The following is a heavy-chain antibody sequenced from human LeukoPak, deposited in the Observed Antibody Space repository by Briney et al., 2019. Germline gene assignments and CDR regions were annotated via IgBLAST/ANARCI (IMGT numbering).Heavy chain of an antibody. CDR3: ARHYYYDSSGYYNGMDV. V-gene: IGHV4-34*01. Sequence: PSETLSLTCAVYGGSFSGYYWSWIRQPPGKGLEWIGEINHSGSTNYNPSLKSRVTISVDTSKNQFSLKLSSVTAADTAVYYCARHYYYDSSGYYNGMDVWGQGTTVTVSS. D-gene: IGHD3-22*01. CDR2: INHSGST. CDR1: GGSFSGYY. J-gene: IGHJ6*02.